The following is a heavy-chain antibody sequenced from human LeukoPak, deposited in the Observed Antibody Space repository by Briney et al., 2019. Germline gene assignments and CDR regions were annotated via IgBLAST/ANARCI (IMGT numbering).Heavy chain of an antibody. CDR3: ASGSSWNFDY. CDR2: ISSSSSYI. J-gene: IGHJ4*02. Sequence: GGSLRLSCAASEFSFGSNYMTWVRQAPGKGLEWVSSISSSSSYIYYADSVKGRFTISRDNAKNSLYLQMNSLRAEDTAVYYCASGSSWNFDYWGQGTLVTVSS. V-gene: IGHV3-21*01. D-gene: IGHD6-13*01. CDR1: EFSFGSNY.